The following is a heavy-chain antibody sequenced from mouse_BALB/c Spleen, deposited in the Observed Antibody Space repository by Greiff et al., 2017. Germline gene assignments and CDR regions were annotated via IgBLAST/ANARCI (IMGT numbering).Heavy chain of an antibody. CDR1: GYAFSSYW. D-gene: IGHD2-2*01. V-gene: IGHV1-80*01. CDR2: IYPGDGDT. J-gene: IGHJ2*01. CDR3: ARSLYGYDTYFDY. Sequence: QVQLQQSGAELVRPGSSVKISCKASGYAFSSYWMNWVKQRPGQGLEWIGQIYPGDGDTNYNGKFKGKATLTADKSSSTAYMQLSSLTSEDSAVYFCARSLYGYDTYFDYWGQGTTLTVSS.